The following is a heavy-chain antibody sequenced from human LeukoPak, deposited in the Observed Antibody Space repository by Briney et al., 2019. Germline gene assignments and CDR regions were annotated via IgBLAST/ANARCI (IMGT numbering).Heavy chain of an antibody. CDR3: ASGDYYDSSGLPFDY. V-gene: IGHV3-66*01. D-gene: IGHD3-22*01. CDR2: IYSGGST. J-gene: IGHJ4*02. Sequence: PGGSLRLSCAASGFTVSSNYMSWVRQAPGKGLEWVSVIYSGGSTYYADSVKGRFTISRDNSKNTLYLQMNSLRAEDTAMYYCASGDYYDSSGLPFDYWGQGTLVTVSS. CDR1: GFTVSSNY.